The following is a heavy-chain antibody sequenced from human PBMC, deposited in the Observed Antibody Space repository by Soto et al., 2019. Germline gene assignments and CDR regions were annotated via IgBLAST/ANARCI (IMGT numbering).Heavy chain of an antibody. J-gene: IGHJ4*02. D-gene: IGHD5-12*01. CDR1: GFTFSNAW. CDR2: MKSKTDGGTT. V-gene: IGHV3-15*01. CDR3: TGGGYSGYGIIDY. Sequence: GGSLRLSCAASGFTFSNAWMSWVRQAPGKGLEWVGRMKSKTDGGTTDYAAPVKGRFTISRDDSKNTLHLQMNSLKTEDTAVYYCTGGGYSGYGIIDYWGQGTLVTVST.